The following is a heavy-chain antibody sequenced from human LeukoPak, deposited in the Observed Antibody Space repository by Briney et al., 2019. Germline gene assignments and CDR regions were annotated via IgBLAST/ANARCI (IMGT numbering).Heavy chain of an antibody. D-gene: IGHD2-21*02. CDR3: ATSNCGGDCYSLDY. V-gene: IGHV1-2*06. Sequence: GASVKVSCKASGYTFTGYYMHWVRQAPGQGLEWMGRINPNSGGTNYAQKFQGRVTMTRNTSISTAYMELSSLRSEDTAVYYCATSNCGGDCYSLDYWGQGTLVTVSS. CDR1: GYTFTGYY. CDR2: INPNSGGT. J-gene: IGHJ4*02.